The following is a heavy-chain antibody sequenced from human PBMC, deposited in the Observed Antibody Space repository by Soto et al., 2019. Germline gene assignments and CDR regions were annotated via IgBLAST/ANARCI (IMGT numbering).Heavy chain of an antibody. J-gene: IGHJ2*01. Sequence: QVQLVQSGAEVKKPGASVKVSCKASGYTFTSYGISWVRQAPGQGLEWMGWISAYNGNTNYAQKLQGRVTMTTDTSPSTAYMELRSLRSDDTAVYYCARDPSYYDILTGYHDWYFDLWGRGTLVTVSS. V-gene: IGHV1-18*01. CDR1: GYTFTSYG. CDR2: ISAYNGNT. CDR3: ARDPSYYDILTGYHDWYFDL. D-gene: IGHD3-9*01.